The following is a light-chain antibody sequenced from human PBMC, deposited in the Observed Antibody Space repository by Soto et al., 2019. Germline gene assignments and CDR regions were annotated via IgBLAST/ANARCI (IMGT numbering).Light chain of an antibody. J-gene: IGLJ2*01. CDR2: GNN. Sequence: QPVLTQPPSVSGAPGQRVTISCTGSSSNIGAGYDVHWYQQLPGTAPKLLIYGNNNRPSGVPDRFSGSKSGTSASLATTGLQAEDEADYYCQSYDSSLNGVVFGGGTQLTVL. CDR1: SSNIGAGYD. CDR3: QSYDSSLNGVV. V-gene: IGLV1-40*01.